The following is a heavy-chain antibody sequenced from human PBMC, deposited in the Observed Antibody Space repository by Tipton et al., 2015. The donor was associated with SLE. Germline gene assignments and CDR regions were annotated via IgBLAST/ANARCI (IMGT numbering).Heavy chain of an antibody. J-gene: IGHJ2*01. CDR2: ISYDGSNK. CDR3: AKFIGYTNGLFDL. Sequence: SLRLSCAASGFAFSSYAMHWVRQAPGKGLEWVAVISYDGSNKYYADSVKGRFTISRDNSKNTLYLQMSSLRAEDTAVYYCAKFIGYTNGLFDLWGRGTLVTISS. V-gene: IGHV3-30*04. CDR1: GFAFSSYA. D-gene: IGHD2-2*02.